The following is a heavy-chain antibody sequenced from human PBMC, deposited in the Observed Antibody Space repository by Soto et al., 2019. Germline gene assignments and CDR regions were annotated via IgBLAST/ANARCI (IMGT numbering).Heavy chain of an antibody. CDR3: ARHPRVTATPYYFDY. V-gene: IGHV4-61*01. CDR1: GGSVSSGSYY. J-gene: IGHJ4*02. CDR2: IYYSGST. Sequence: SLTCTVSGGSVSSGSYYWSWIRQPPGKGLEWIGYIYYSGSTNYNPSLKSRVTISVDTSKNQFSLKLSSVTAADTAVYYCARHPRVTATPYYFDYWGQGTLVTVSS. D-gene: IGHD2-21*02.